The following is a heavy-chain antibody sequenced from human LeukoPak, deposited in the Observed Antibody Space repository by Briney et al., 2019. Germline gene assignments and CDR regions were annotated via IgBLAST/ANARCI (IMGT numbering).Heavy chain of an antibody. Sequence: SVKVSCKASGGTFSSYAISSVRQAPGQGLEWMGGIIPIFGTANYAQKFQGRVTITADESTSTAYMELSSLRSEDTAVYYCARGFDSGYDRGFDYWGQGTLVTVSS. CDR3: ARGFDSGYDRGFDY. D-gene: IGHD5-12*01. CDR2: IIPIFGTA. CDR1: GGTFSSYA. J-gene: IGHJ4*02. V-gene: IGHV1-69*01.